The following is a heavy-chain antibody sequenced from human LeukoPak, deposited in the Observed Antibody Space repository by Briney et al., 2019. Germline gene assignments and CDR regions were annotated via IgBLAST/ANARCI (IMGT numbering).Heavy chain of an antibody. D-gene: IGHD3-22*01. Sequence: PGGSLRLSCAASGFTVSSNYMSWVRQAPGKGLEWVSVIYSGGSTYYADSVKGRFTISRDNPKNTLYLQMNSLRAEDTAVYYCAKVKNYYDSSGPIDNWGQGTLVTVSS. CDR3: AKVKNYYDSSGPIDN. CDR2: IYSGGST. V-gene: IGHV3-53*05. CDR1: GFTVSSNY. J-gene: IGHJ4*02.